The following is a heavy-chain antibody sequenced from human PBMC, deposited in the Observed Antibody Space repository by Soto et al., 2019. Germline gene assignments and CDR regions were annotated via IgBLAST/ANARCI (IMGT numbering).Heavy chain of an antibody. CDR3: ARHYGYYSHYMDV. Sequence: SETRSLTCTVSGDSISNNNFYWGWIRQPPGKGLEWIGSIYYSGSTYYNPSLKSRVTISVDTSNNQLSLKLSSVTAADTAVYYCARHYGYYSHYMDVWTKGTTVTVSS. D-gene: IGHD3-10*01. V-gene: IGHV4-39*01. CDR2: IYYSGST. CDR1: GDSISNNNFY. J-gene: IGHJ6*03.